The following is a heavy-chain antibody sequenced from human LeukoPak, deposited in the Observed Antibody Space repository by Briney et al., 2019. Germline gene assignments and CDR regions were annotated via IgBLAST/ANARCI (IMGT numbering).Heavy chain of an antibody. J-gene: IGHJ4*02. CDR1: GFTINNYD. V-gene: IGHV3-23*01. D-gene: IGHD4/OR15-4a*01. CDR2: ISGSGGST. CDR3: AKDDYGYNY. Sequence: PGGSLRLSCAASGFTINNYDIHWVRQAPGKGLEWVSTISGSGGSTYYADSMKGRFTISRDNSKNTLYLQMNSLRAEDTAVYCCAKDDYGYNYWGQGTLVTVSS.